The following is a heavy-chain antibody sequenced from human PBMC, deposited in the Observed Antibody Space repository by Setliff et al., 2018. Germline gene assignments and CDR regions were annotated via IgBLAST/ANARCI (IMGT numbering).Heavy chain of an antibody. CDR1: GRSFSRDSDF. Sequence: PSETLSLTCIVSGRSFSRDSDFWNWIRRSAGNKLEWIGHIYSSGSTVYNPSLKSRVTISLDTSKNQFSLDLSSVTAAYTAVYYCARVSGFLYIDVWGNGTTVTVSS. J-gene: IGHJ6*03. V-gene: IGHV4-61*09. D-gene: IGHD3-3*01. CDR3: ARVSGFLYIDV. CDR2: IYSSGST.